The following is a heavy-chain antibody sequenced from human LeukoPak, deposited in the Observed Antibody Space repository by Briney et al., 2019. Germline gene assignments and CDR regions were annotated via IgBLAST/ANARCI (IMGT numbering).Heavy chain of an antibody. CDR1: GYTFTNYA. CDR3: ARGVFLWFGESSPRYFDL. CDR2: INTNTGRP. J-gene: IGHJ2*01. Sequence: ASVKVSCKASGYTFTNYAMNWVRQAPGQGLEWMGWINTNTGRPTYAQDFTRRFVFSLDTSISTAYLQISSLKAEDTAVYYCARGVFLWFGESSPRYFDLWGRGTLVTVSS. D-gene: IGHD3-10*01. V-gene: IGHV7-4-1*02.